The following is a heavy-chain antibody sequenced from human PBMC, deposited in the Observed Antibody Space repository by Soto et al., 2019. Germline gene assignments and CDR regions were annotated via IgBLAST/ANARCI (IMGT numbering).Heavy chain of an antibody. D-gene: IGHD6-19*01. CDR1: GGTFTKYA. CDR2: IVPLPGTT. CDR3: AGGVGGLGGSRGWPDYAFDV. Sequence: QVQLVQSGAAVRKPGSSVKFSCKASGGTFTKYAITWVRQAPRQGLEWMGGIVPLPGTTNYAQKFRGRVTMSADDSTSTAYLELSSLRSEDTSVYYWAGGVGGLGGSRGWPDYAFDVWGQGTMVIVSS. V-gene: IGHV1-69*01. J-gene: IGHJ3*01.